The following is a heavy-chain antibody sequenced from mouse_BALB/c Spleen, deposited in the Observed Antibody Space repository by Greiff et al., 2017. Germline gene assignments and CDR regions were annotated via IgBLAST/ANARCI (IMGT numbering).Heavy chain of an antibody. CDR2: ISNGGGST. D-gene: IGHD2-14*01. CDR1: GFTFSSYT. Sequence: EVKVVESGGGLVQPGGSLKLSCAASGFTFSSYTMSWVRQTPEKRLEWVAYISNGGGSTYYPDTVKGRFTISRDNAKNTLYLQMSSLKSEDTAMYYCARRYDDGYYAMDYWGQGTSVTVSS. CDR3: ARRYDDGYYAMDY. J-gene: IGHJ4*01. V-gene: IGHV5-12-2*01.